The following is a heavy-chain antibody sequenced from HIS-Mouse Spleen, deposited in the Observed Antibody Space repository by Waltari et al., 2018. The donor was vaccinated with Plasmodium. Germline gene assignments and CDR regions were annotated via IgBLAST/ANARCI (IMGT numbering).Heavy chain of an antibody. CDR2: SNPNSGGT. Sequence: QVQLVQSGAEVKKHGASVKVSCKASGYTFTGYYMHWVRQAPGQGLEWMGWSNPNSGGTNYEQKFQGRVTMTRDTSISTAYMERSRLRSDDTAVYYCARVLGYKAAAGTFVEYFQHWGQGTLVTVSS. J-gene: IGHJ1*01. V-gene: IGHV1-2*02. CDR3: ARVLGYKAAAGTFVEYFQH. CDR1: GYTFTGYY. D-gene: IGHD6-13*01.